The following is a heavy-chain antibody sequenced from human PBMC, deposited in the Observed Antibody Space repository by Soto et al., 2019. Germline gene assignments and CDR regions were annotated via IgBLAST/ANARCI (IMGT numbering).Heavy chain of an antibody. CDR3: ATQEVGWSYVYTFAP. Sequence: QLHLRESGPGLVKPSETLSLTCTVSGGSITSSSYYWGWIRQPPGKGLEWIGSIYYSGSTYYYPSLKSRVIISVDTSKNSSSPKLSSVTAADTAVYYCATQEVGWSYVYTFAPWGQGTLVTVSS. D-gene: IGHD1-26*01. J-gene: IGHJ5*02. V-gene: IGHV4-39*01. CDR1: GGSITSSSYY. CDR2: IYYSGST.